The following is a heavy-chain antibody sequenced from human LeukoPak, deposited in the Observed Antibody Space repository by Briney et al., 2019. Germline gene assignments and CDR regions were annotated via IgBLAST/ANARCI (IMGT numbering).Heavy chain of an antibody. CDR2: IYYSGTT. J-gene: IGHJ4*02. Sequence: SETLSLTCSVSGGSISSSTNYYWGWIRQPPGKGLEWIGSIYYSGTTYYTPSLKSRVTISVDTSKNQFSLSLSCVTAADTAVYCCARRVYYDILTGSYYFDYWGQGTRVTVSS. CDR1: GGSISSSTNYY. CDR3: ARRVYYDILTGSYYFDY. V-gene: IGHV4-39*01. D-gene: IGHD3-9*01.